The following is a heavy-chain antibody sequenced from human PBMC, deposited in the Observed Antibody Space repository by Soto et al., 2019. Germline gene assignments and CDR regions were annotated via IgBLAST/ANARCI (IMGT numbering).Heavy chain of an antibody. CDR3: ATSVGIAPTGEDGMDV. J-gene: IGHJ6*02. CDR1: GGTFSIYG. CDR2: IIHILTTP. Sequence: QVQLVQSGAEVKKTGSSVKVSCKASGGTFSIYGFSWVRQAPGQGPEWIGGIIHILTTPNYAQKFQGRVTIVADESTTTVYMELSSLTFEDTAVYYCATSVGIAPTGEDGMDVWGQGTSVTVSS. V-gene: IGHV1-69*01. D-gene: IGHD2-8*02.